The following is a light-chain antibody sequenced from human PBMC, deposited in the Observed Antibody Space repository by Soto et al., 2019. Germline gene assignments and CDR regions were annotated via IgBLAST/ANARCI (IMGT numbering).Light chain of an antibody. CDR1: SNDVGGYNF. J-gene: IGLJ3*02. V-gene: IGLV2-11*01. Sequence: QSALTQPRSVSGSPGQSVTISCTGTSNDVGGYNFVSWYQQYPGKAPKLVIYDVSKRPSGVPDRFSGSKSGNTASLTISGLQAEDEADDYCCSYAGTYTLWVFGGGTKLTVL. CDR3: CSYAGTYTLWV. CDR2: DVS.